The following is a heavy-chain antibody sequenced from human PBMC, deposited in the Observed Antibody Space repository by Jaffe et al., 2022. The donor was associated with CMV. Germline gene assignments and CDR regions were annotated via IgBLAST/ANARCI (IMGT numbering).Heavy chain of an antibody. V-gene: IGHV1-69*01. D-gene: IGHD2-2*01. J-gene: IGHJ6*02. CDR2: IIPIFGTA. CDR3: ASILPERTKNCSSTSCRYYYYYYGMDV. Sequence: QVQLVQSGAEVKKPGSSVKVSCKASGGTFSSYAISWVRQAPGQGLEWMGGIIPIFGTANYAQKFQGRVTITADESTSTAYMELSSLRSEDTAVYYCASILPERTKNCSSTSCRYYYYYYGMDVWGQGTTVTVSS. CDR1: GGTFSSYA.